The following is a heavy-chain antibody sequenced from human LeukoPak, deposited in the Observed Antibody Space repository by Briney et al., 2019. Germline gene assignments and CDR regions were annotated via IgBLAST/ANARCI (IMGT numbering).Heavy chain of an antibody. CDR2: ISSSGVTI. D-gene: IGHD3-22*01. V-gene: IGHV3-48*01. CDR3: ASSGNYYDSRGWFDP. J-gene: IGHJ5*02. Sequence: GGSLRLSCAASGFTFSTCSMNWVRQAPGKGLEWVSYISSSGVTIYYADSVKGRFTISRDNSKNTLYLQMNSLRAEDTAVYYCASSGNYYDSRGWFDPWGQGTLVTVSS. CDR1: GFTFSTCS.